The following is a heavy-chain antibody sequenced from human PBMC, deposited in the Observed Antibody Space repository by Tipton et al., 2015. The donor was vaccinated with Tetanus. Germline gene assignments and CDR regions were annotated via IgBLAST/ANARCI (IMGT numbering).Heavy chain of an antibody. CDR3: ARDAMYSSGWRHYYYYGMDV. V-gene: IGHV4-4*07. D-gene: IGHD6-19*01. CDR2: IYTSGST. CDR1: GGSISSYY. Sequence: TLSLTCTVSGGSISSYYWSWIRQPAGKGLEWIGRIYTSGSTNYNPSLKSRVTMSVDTSKNQFSLKLSSVTAADTAVYYCARDAMYSSGWRHYYYYGMDVWGQGTTVTVSS. J-gene: IGHJ6*02.